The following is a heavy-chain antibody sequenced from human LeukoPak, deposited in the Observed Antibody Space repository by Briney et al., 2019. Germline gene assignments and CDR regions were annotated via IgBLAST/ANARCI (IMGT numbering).Heavy chain of an antibody. D-gene: IGHD1/OR15-1a*01. J-gene: IGHJ6*03. Sequence: GGSLRLSCAASGFTFSSYGMHWVRQAPGKGLEWVAVISYDGSNKYYADSVKGRFTISRDNSKNTLYLQMNSLRAEDTAVYYCAKVSRTAGYYMDVWGKGTTVTVSS. CDR1: GFTFSSYG. CDR3: AKVSRTAGYYMDV. CDR2: ISYDGSNK. V-gene: IGHV3-30*18.